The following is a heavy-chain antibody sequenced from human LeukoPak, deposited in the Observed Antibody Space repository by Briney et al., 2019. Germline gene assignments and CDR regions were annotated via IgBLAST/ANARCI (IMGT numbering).Heavy chain of an antibody. J-gene: IGHJ6*03. CDR1: GGSISSYY. Sequence: SETLSLTCTVSGGSISSYYWSWIRQPPGKGLKWIGYIYYSGSTNYNPSLKSRVTISVDTSKNQFSLKLSSVTAADTAVYYCARGRSSMVRGYYYYYMDVWGKGTTVTISS. CDR3: ARGRSSMVRGYYYYYMDV. D-gene: IGHD3-10*01. CDR2: IYYSGST. V-gene: IGHV4-59*01.